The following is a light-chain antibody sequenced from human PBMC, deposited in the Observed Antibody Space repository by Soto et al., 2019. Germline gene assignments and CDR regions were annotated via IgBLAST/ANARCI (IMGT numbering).Light chain of an antibody. Sequence: QSVLTQPASVSGSPGQSITISCTGTSSDIGGYNFVSWYQQHPGKAPKLMIYEVTNRPSGVSNRFSGSKSGNTASLTISGLQAEDEAHYYCNSYTISNTYVLFGGGTKLTV. CDR2: EVT. CDR1: SSDIGGYNF. J-gene: IGLJ2*01. CDR3: NSYTISNTYVL. V-gene: IGLV2-14*01.